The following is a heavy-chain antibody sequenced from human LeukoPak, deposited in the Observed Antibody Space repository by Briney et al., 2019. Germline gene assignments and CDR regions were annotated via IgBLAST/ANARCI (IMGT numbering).Heavy chain of an antibody. CDR3: VRQSYDILTGYSEGAFDY. CDR2: IYPGDSDT. V-gene: IGHV5-51*01. CDR1: GYRLTTYW. J-gene: IGHJ4*02. Sequence: GESLKISCEGSGYRLTTYWIGWVRQMPGKGLEWMGIIYPGDSDTRYSPSFQGQVTISADKSINTAYLQWSSLKASDTALYYCVRQSYDILTGYSEGAFDYWGQGTLVTVSS. D-gene: IGHD3-9*01.